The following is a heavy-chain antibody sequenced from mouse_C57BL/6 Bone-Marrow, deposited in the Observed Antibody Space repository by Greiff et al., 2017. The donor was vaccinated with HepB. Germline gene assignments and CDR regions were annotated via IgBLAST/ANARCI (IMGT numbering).Heavy chain of an antibody. V-gene: IGHV1-47*01. CDR3: ARGSPHYYGSSPFFDY. CDR1: GYTFTTYP. Sequence: QVQLQQSGAELVKPGASVKMSCKASGYTFTTYPLEWMKQNHGESLEWIGNFHPYNDDPKYNEKFKGKATLTVEKSSSTVYLELSRLTSDDSAVYYCARGSPHYYGSSPFFDYWGQGTTLTVSS. CDR2: FHPYNDDP. D-gene: IGHD1-1*01. J-gene: IGHJ2*01.